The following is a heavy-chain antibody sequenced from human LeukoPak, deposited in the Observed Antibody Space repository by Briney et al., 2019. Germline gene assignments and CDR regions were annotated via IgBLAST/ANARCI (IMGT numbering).Heavy chain of an antibody. J-gene: IGHJ4*02. D-gene: IGHD3-10*01. V-gene: IGHV3-7*01. CDR2: IKQDGSEK. CDR3: ARDPLRGRFPDY. CDR1: GFTFSSYW. Sequence: QPGGSLRLSCAASGFTFSSYWMSWARQAPGKGQEWVANIKQDGSEKYYVDSVKGRFTISRDNAKNSLYLQMNSLRAEDTAVYYCARDPLRGRFPDYWGQGTLVTVSS.